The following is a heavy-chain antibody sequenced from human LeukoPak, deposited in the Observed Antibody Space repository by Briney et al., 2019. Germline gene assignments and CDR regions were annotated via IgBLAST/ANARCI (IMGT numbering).Heavy chain of an antibody. Sequence: GGSLRLSCAASGFIVSGNHMNWVRLAPGKGLEWVSIVYSVGATYYADSVKGRFTISRDNAENSLYLQMNSLRAEDTAVYYCAKAIPGFLALDYWGEGTLVSVSS. J-gene: IGHJ4*02. V-gene: IGHV3-66*01. CDR3: AKAIPGFLALDY. CDR2: VYSVGAT. CDR1: GFIVSGNH. D-gene: IGHD3-3*01.